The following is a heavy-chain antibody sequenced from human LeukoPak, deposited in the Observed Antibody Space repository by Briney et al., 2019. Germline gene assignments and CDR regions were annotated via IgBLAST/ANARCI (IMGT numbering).Heavy chain of an antibody. CDR3: ARDGSYKFDY. J-gene: IGHJ4*02. Sequence: GGSLRLSCAASGFTVSNSWMHWVRQTPGKGLVWVSCLRSDGTTTYAESVKGRFTISRDSAKNTLYLQMNSLRADDTAVYYCARDGSYKFDYWGQGTLVTVSP. CDR2: LRSDGTT. D-gene: IGHD1-26*01. V-gene: IGHV3-74*01. CDR1: GFTVSNSW.